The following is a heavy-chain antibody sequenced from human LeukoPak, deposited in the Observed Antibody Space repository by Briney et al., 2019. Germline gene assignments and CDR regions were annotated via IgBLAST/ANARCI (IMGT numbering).Heavy chain of an antibody. J-gene: IGHJ4*02. CDR3: AKDATSYYYDSSGYYDY. Sequence: PGGSLRLSCAASGFTFSSYGMHWVRQAPGKGLEWVAVIWYDGSNKYYADSVKGRFTISRDNSKNTLYLQMNSLRAEDTAVYYCAKDATSYYYDSSGYYDYWGQGTLVTVSS. CDR2: IWYDGSNK. V-gene: IGHV3-33*06. CDR1: GFTFSSYG. D-gene: IGHD3-22*01.